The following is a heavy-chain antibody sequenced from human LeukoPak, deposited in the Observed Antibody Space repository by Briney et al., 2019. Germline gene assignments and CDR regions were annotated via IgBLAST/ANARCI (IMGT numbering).Heavy chain of an antibody. CDR2: ISSGSTI. D-gene: IGHD6-19*01. CDR3: ARKSIAVAGAPFDY. Sequence: GGSLRLSCAASGFTFSSYEMNWVRQAPGKGLEWVSYISSGSTIYDADSVKGRFTISRDNAKNSLYLQMNSLRAEDTAVYYCARKSIAVAGAPFDYWSQGTLVTVSS. CDR1: GFTFSSYE. J-gene: IGHJ4*02. V-gene: IGHV3-48*03.